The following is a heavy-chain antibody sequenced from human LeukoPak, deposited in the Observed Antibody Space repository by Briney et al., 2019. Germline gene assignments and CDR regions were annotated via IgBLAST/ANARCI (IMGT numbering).Heavy chain of an antibody. CDR1: GGSISSSSYY. CDR3: ARARRITMVRGVMDGFDI. J-gene: IGHJ3*02. V-gene: IGHV4-39*07. Sequence: SETLSLTCTVSGGSISSSSYYWGWIRQPPGKGLEWIGSIYYSGSTYYNPSLKSRVTISVDTSKNQFSLKLSSVTAADTAVYYCARARRITMVRGVMDGFDIWGQGTMVTVSS. D-gene: IGHD3-10*01. CDR2: IYYSGST.